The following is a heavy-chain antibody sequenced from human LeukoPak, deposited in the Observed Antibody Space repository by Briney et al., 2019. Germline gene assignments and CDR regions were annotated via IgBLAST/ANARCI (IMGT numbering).Heavy chain of an antibody. Sequence: SETLSLTCTVSGGSISSSSYYWGWIRQPPGKGLEWIGSIYYSGSTNYNPSLKSRVTISVDTSKNQFSLKLSSVTAADTAVYYCARDSDTHTDYWGQGTLVTVSS. V-gene: IGHV4-39*07. CDR3: ARDSDTHTDY. D-gene: IGHD5-18*01. J-gene: IGHJ4*02. CDR1: GGSISSSSYY. CDR2: IYYSGST.